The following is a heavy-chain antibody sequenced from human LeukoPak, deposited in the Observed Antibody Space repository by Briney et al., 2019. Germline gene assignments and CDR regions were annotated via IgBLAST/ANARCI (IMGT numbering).Heavy chain of an antibody. CDR3: ARDRSSGWSSNWFDP. Sequence: GGSLRLSCAASGFSFSTYEMSRVRQTPGKGLEWGSYISTTGSPKYYTDSVKCRFTISRDNAKKSLYLQMNMLRAEDTAVYYCARDRSSGWSSNWFDPWGQGTLVTVSS. CDR1: GFSFSTYE. V-gene: IGHV3-48*03. CDR2: ISTTGSPK. D-gene: IGHD6-19*01. J-gene: IGHJ5*02.